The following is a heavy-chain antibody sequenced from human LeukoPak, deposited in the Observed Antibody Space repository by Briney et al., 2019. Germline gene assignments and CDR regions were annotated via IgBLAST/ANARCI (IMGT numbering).Heavy chain of an antibody. CDR2: INHSGST. Sequence: SETLSLTCAVYGGSLSDYYWSWIRQPPGKGLEWIGQINHSGSTDYNPSLKSRVTISLDTSRNQFSLKLNSVTAADTAVYYCAKSNGYGLVDIWGQGTMVTVSS. CDR1: GGSLSDYY. CDR3: AKSNGYGLVDI. J-gene: IGHJ3*02. V-gene: IGHV4-34*01. D-gene: IGHD3-10*01.